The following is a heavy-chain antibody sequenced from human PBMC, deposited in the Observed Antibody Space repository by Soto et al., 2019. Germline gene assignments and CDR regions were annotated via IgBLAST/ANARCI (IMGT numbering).Heavy chain of an antibody. D-gene: IGHD3-10*01. V-gene: IGHV3-30*18. CDR3: AKDLKASGGHSGTLNYYYGMDV. CDR2: ISYDGFIK. J-gene: IGHJ6*02. CDR1: GFSFSTHG. Sequence: QVQLVESGGGVVQPGRSLRLSCASSGFSFSTHGMQWVRQAPGKGLEWVAIISYDGFIKYSADDVKGRFTISRDNSKNTLFLQMDSLRAEDSAVYYCAKDLKASGGHSGTLNYYYGMDVWGQGTTVIVS.